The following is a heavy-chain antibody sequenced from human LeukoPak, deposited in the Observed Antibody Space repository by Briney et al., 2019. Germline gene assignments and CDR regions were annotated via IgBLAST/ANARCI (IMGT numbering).Heavy chain of an antibody. V-gene: IGHV3-23*01. CDR3: AIAPATVVVIPYFDY. Sequence: GRSLRLSCAASGFTFSSYGMHWVRQAPGKGLEWVSAISGSGGSTYYADSVKGRFTISRDNSKNTLYLQMNSLRAEDTAVYYCAIAPATVVVIPYFDYWGQGTLVTVSS. J-gene: IGHJ4*02. CDR2: ISGSGGST. D-gene: IGHD3-22*01. CDR1: GFTFSSYG.